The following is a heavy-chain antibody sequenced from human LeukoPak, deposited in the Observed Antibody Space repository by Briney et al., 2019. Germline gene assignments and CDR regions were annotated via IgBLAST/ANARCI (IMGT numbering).Heavy chain of an antibody. Sequence: PGGSLRLSCAVSGFTFSDYWMTWVRQAPGKGLEWVANINQDGSGKYYVDSVEGRFTISRDSVKNSLYLQMTSVRADDTAMYYCVRDRWGLGGGWGDYWGQGTLVTVSS. V-gene: IGHV3-7*01. CDR1: GFTFSDYW. CDR2: INQDGSGK. J-gene: IGHJ4*02. CDR3: VRDRWGLGGGWGDY. D-gene: IGHD6-19*01.